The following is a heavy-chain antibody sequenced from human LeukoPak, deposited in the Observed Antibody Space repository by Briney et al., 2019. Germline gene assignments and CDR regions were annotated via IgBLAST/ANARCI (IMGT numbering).Heavy chain of an antibody. CDR3: ARSSDGSFYDY. J-gene: IGHJ4*02. V-gene: IGHV2-70*04. CDR1: GFSLSTNGMR. D-gene: IGHD1-26*01. CDR2: IDWDNDK. Sequence: SGPALMKPTQTLTLTCTFSGFSLSTNGMRASWIRQPPGKALEWLSLIDWDNDKFYSTSPRTRLTIFKNTSKNQVVLTMTNMDPVDTATYYCARSSDGSFYDYWGQGTLVTVSS.